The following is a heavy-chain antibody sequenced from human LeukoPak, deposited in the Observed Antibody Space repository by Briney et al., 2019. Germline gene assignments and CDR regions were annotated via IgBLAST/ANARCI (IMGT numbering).Heavy chain of an antibody. CDR2: IYTSGST. CDR3: ARLGNYYDSSGYYYGFVDY. Sequence: SETLSLTCNVSGVSISSSSYYWGWIRQPPGKGLEWIGRIYTSGSTNYNPSLKSRVTISVDTSKNQFSLKLSSVTAADTAVYYCARLGNYYDSSGYYYGFVDYWGQGTLVTVSS. J-gene: IGHJ4*02. CDR1: GVSISSSSYY. D-gene: IGHD3-22*01. V-gene: IGHV4-39*07.